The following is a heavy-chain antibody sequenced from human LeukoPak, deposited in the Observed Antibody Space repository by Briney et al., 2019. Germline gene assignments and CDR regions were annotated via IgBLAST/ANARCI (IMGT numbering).Heavy chain of an antibody. Sequence: SETLSLTCTVSGGSISSDYWGWIRQPPGKGLEFIGYIHSDGTTNYDSSLQSRVAISLDTSKIQFSLRLYSVTAADTALYFCARLNFRGGEALHFDSWGQGTLVTVSS. V-gene: IGHV4-4*09. CDR2: IHSDGTT. CDR1: GGSISSDY. D-gene: IGHD3-16*01. CDR3: ARLNFRGGEALHFDS. J-gene: IGHJ4*02.